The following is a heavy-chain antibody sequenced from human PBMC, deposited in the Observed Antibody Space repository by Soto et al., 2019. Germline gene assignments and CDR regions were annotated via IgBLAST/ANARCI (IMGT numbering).Heavy chain of an antibody. CDR3: ARVLTRAYCTNGVCSGYYYGMDV. V-gene: IGHV3-21*01. CDR1: GFTFSSYS. J-gene: IGHJ6*02. CDR2: ISSSSSYI. Sequence: LRLSCAASGFTFSSYSMNWVRQAPGKGLEWVSSISSSSSYIYYADSVKGRFTISRDNAKNSLYLQMNSLRAEDTAVYYCARVLTRAYCTNGVCSGYYYGMDVWGQGTTVTVSS. D-gene: IGHD2-8*01.